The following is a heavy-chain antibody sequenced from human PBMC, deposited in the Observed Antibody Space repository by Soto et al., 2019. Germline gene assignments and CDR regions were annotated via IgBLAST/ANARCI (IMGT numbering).Heavy chain of an antibody. Sequence: SVKVSCKASGGTFSSYAISWVRQAPGQGLEWMGGIIPIFGTANYAQKFQGRVTITADESTSTAYMELSSLRSEDTAVYYCARDPLGEPYGVTYYYYYGMDVWGQGTTVTVSS. D-gene: IGHD2-8*01. CDR2: IIPIFGTA. V-gene: IGHV1-69*13. CDR3: ARDPLGEPYGVTYYYYYGMDV. CDR1: GGTFSSYA. J-gene: IGHJ6*02.